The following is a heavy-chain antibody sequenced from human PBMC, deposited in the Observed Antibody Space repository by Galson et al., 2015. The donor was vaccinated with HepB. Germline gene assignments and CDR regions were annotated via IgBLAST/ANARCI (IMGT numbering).Heavy chain of an antibody. CDR3: AREIAADGFDY. CDR1: GFTFSSYA. CDR2: ISYDGSNK. J-gene: IGHJ4*02. Sequence: SLRLSCAASGFTFSSYAMHWVRQAPGKGLEWVAVISYDGSNKYYADSVKGRFTISRDNSKNTLYLQMNSLRAEDTAVYYCAREIAADGFDYWGQGTLVTVSS. D-gene: IGHD6-13*01. V-gene: IGHV3-30-3*01.